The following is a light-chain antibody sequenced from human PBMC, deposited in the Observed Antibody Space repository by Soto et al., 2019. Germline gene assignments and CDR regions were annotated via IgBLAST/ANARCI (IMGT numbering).Light chain of an antibody. CDR2: NNN. CDR1: RSDIGSNS. V-gene: IGLV1-44*01. CDR3: AAWDDSLTGPV. Sequence: QSALTRPPSASGTPGQTVIISCSGSRSDIGSNSVNWYQHLPGTAPKLLIYNNNQRPSGVPDRFSGSKSGTSASLAISGLQSEDEADYYCAAWDDSLTGPVFGTGTKVTVL. J-gene: IGLJ1*01.